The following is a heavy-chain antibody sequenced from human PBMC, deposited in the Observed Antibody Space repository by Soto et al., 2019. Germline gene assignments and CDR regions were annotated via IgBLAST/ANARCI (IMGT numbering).Heavy chain of an antibody. V-gene: IGHV1-18*01. CDR2: ISAYNGNT. Sequence: ASVKVSCKASGYTFTSYGISWVRQAPGQGLEWMGWISAYNGNTNYAQKLQGRVTMTTDTSTSTAYMELRSLRSDDTAVYYCARDIAVAGRLLYFDYSGQGTLVTVSS. CDR3: ARDIAVAGRLLYFDY. J-gene: IGHJ4*02. D-gene: IGHD6-19*01. CDR1: GYTFTSYG.